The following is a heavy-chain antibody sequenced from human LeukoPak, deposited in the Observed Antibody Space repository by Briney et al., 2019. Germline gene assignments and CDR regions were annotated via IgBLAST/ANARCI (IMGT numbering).Heavy chain of an antibody. CDR3: AGGEYCTSTSCYLLDSGNWFDP. Sequence: PGGSLRLSCAASGFTFDDYAMHWVRQAPGKGLEWVSGISWNSGRIGYADSVKGRFTISRDNAKNSLYLQMNSLRAEDTAVYYCAGGEYCTSTSCYLLDSGNWFDPWGQGTLVTVSS. J-gene: IGHJ5*02. D-gene: IGHD2-2*01. CDR2: ISWNSGRI. CDR1: GFTFDDYA. V-gene: IGHV3-9*01.